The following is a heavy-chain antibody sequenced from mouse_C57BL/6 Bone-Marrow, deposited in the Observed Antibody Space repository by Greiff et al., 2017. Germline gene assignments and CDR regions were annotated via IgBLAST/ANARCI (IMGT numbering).Heavy chain of an antibody. CDR1: GIDFSRYW. V-gene: IGHV4-1*01. CDR3: ASNYDYEGDYYFDY. J-gene: IGHJ2*01. Sequence: EVHLVESGGGLVQPGGSLKLSCAASGIDFSRYWMSWVRRAPGKGLEWIGEINPDSSTINYAPSLKDKFIISRDNAKNTLYLQMSKVRSEDTALYYCASNYDYEGDYYFDYWGQGTTLTVSS. D-gene: IGHD2-4*01. CDR2: INPDSSTI.